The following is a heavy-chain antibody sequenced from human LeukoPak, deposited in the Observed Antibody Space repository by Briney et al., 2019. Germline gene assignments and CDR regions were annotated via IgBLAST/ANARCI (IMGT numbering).Heavy chain of an antibody. V-gene: IGHV4-34*01. CDR1: GGSFSGYY. CDR2: INHSGST. CDR3: AREDSSNLYVDS. D-gene: IGHD6-13*01. J-gene: IGHJ4*02. Sequence: SETLSLTCAVYGGSFSGYYWSWIRQPPGKGLEWIGEINHSGSTNYNPSLKSRVTISVDTSKNQFSLKLSSVTAADTAVYYCAREDSSNLYVDSWGQGALVTVSS.